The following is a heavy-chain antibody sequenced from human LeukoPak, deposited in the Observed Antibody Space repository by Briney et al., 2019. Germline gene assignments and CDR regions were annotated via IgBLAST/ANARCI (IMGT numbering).Heavy chain of an antibody. V-gene: IGHV5-51*01. CDR3: ARPGDSSGWYGYFDY. J-gene: IGHJ4*02. Sequence: GESLKISCKGSGYSFTSYSIGWVRQMPGKGLEWIRIIYPGDSDTRCSPSFQGHFTISADKSISTAYLQRSSLKASDTAMYYCARPGDSSGWYGYFDYWRQGTLVTVSS. CDR2: IYPGDSDT. D-gene: IGHD6-19*01. CDR1: GYSFTSYS.